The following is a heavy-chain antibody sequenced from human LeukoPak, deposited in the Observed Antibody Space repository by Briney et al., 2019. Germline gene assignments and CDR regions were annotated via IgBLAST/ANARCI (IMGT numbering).Heavy chain of an antibody. J-gene: IGHJ3*02. CDR3: ARGGRGSAAVVAPRSFDI. D-gene: IGHD3-22*01. V-gene: IGHV3-53*01. Sequence: GGSLRLSCAASGFTVSSIHMVWVRQAQGKGLEWVSVTYTGGNSYYADSVKGRFIISRDISKNTLYLQMNSLRAEDSALYYCARGGRGSAAVVAPRSFDIWGQGTMVTVSS. CDR2: TYTGGNS. CDR1: GFTVSSIH.